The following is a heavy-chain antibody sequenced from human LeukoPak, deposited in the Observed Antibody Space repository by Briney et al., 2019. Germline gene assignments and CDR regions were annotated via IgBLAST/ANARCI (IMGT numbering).Heavy chain of an antibody. J-gene: IGHJ5*02. Sequence: PAETLSLTCAVYGGSFSGYYWSWIRQPPGKGLEWIGEILHSGRTNYNPSLKSRVTISVDTSKNQFSLKLSSVTAADTAVYYCARGWAIWDSSTTGTGWFDPWGQGTLVTVSS. CDR3: ARGWAIWDSSTTGTGWFDP. D-gene: IGHD1-1*01. V-gene: IGHV4-34*01. CDR2: ILHSGRT. CDR1: GGSFSGYY.